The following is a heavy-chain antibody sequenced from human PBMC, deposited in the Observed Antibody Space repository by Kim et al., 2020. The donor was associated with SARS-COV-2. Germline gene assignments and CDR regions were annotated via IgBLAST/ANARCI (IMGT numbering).Heavy chain of an antibody. V-gene: IGHV4-34*01. CDR1: GGSFSGYY. Sequence: SETLSLTCAVYGGSFSGYYWCWIRQPPGKGLEWIGEINHSGSTNYNPSLKSRVTISVDTSKNQFSLKLSSVTAADTAVYYCARGYCSGGSCPTEGFDYWGQGTLVTVS. CDR3: ARGYCSGGSCPTEGFDY. D-gene: IGHD2-15*01. J-gene: IGHJ4*02. CDR2: INHSGST.